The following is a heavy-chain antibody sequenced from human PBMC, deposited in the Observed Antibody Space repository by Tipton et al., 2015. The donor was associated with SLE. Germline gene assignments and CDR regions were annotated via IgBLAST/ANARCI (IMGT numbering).Heavy chain of an antibody. J-gene: IGHJ3*02. Sequence: TLSLTCTVSGGSISSGKYYWSWIRQHPGKGLEWIAYIHYNGNTYYNPSLKSRVTISIDASKNQFSLKLSSVTAADTAVYYCARTQGYTSDAFDIWGQGTMVTVSS. V-gene: IGHV4-30-4*01. CDR1: GGSISSGKYY. CDR3: ARTQGYTSDAFDI. D-gene: IGHD6-13*01. CDR2: IHYNGNT.